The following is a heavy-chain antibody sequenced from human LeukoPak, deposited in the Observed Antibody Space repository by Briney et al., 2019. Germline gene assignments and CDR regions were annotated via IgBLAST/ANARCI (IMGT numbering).Heavy chain of an antibody. D-gene: IGHD3-16*02. V-gene: IGHV3-23*01. CDR2: VSGSGDRM. CDR1: GFTSSSYA. CDR3: ARGDYVWGSYRYIYPFDY. Sequence: GGSLRPSCAASGFTSSSYALNWVRQAPGKGLEWVATVSGSGDRMYHADSVKGRFTISRDNTKNSLYLQMNGLRAEDTAVYYCARGDYVWGSYRYIYPFDYWGQGTLVTVSS. J-gene: IGHJ4*02.